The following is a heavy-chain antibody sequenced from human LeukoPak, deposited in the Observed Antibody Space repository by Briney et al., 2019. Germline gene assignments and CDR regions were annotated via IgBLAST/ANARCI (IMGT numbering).Heavy chain of an antibody. CDR1: GFTFHPYS. V-gene: IGHV3-48*01. CDR2: INAHRTT. CDR3: ARSVEGNFDQ. J-gene: IGHJ4*02. Sequence: PGGSLRLSCATSGFTFHPYSFNWVRQAPGEGLEWISYINAHRTTYYADSVEGRFTISRDNDKNSAYLQLNSLRVEDTAMYYCARSVEGNFDQWGQGTLVTVSS. D-gene: IGHD6-19*01.